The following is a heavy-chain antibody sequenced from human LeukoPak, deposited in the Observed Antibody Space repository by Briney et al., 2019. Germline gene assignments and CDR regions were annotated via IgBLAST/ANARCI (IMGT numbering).Heavy chain of an antibody. J-gene: IGHJ3*02. D-gene: IGHD5-12*01. CDR1: GSTFSSNW. CDR2: IKSDESGT. CDR3: ARDQRGSSIVATMDDAFDI. V-gene: IGHV3-74*01. Sequence: GGSLRLSCAASGSTFSSNWMHWVRQAPGKGLVWVSRIKSDESGTSYADSVKGRFTISRDNAKNSLYLQMNSLRAEDTAVYYCARDQRGSSIVATMDDAFDIWGQGTMVTVSS.